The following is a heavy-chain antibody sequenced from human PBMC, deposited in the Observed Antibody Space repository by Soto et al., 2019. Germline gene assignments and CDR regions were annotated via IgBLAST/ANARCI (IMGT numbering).Heavy chain of an antibody. CDR2: IYWDDDK. CDR3: ARYYCARTNCRPIVPAY. CDR1: GFSLSTSGVG. Sequence: SGPTLVKPTQTLTLTCTFSGFSLSTSGVGVGWIRQPPGEALEWLAVIYWDDDKRYSPSLKNRLPITKDASRDQVGLTLYDIDPVDTATYYCARYYCARTNCRPIVPAYWGQGTLVTVSS. V-gene: IGHV2-5*02. D-gene: IGHD1-26*01. J-gene: IGHJ4*02.